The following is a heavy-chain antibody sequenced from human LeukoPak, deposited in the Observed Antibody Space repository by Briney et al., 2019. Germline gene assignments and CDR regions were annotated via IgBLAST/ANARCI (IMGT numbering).Heavy chain of an antibody. J-gene: IGHJ4*02. CDR3: ARVPVATDPYFDY. Sequence: SVKVSCKASGGTFSSYAISWVRQAPGQGLEWMGGIIPIFGTANYAQKFQGSVTITADKSTSTAYMELSSLRSEDTAVYYCARVPVATDPYFDYWGQGTLVTVSS. CDR1: GGTFSSYA. V-gene: IGHV1-69*06. CDR2: IIPIFGTA. D-gene: IGHD4-23*01.